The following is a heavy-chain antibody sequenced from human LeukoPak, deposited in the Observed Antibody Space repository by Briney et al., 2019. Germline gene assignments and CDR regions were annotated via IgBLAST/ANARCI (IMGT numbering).Heavy chain of an antibody. CDR3: ARGHRGDYYDSSGYSY. D-gene: IGHD3-22*01. J-gene: IGHJ4*02. V-gene: IGHV4-59*12. Sequence: SETLSLTCTVSGGSISGYYWSWIRQPPGKGLEWIGNIYYSGTVSYSPSLKSRVTISVATSNNQFSLKLSSVTAADTAVYYCARGHRGDYYDSSGYSYWGQGTLVTVSS. CDR2: IYYSGTV. CDR1: GGSISGYY.